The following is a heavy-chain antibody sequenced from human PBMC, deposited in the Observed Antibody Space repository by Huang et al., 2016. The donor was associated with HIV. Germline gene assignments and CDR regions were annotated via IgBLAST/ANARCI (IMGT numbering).Heavy chain of an antibody. J-gene: IGHJ4*02. Sequence: VQLVESGGGVVQPGRSLRLACAASGFSFSTYGVPWVRQAPGKGVEWGAVISYDGRNKYYAHSVKGRFTISRDTSENKVYLQMNSLRHEDSAVYYCAKDGADEEWDIDYWGQGTLVTVSS. CDR2: ISYDGRNK. CDR3: AKDGADEEWDIDY. CDR1: GFSFSTYG. V-gene: IGHV3-30*18. D-gene: IGHD1-26*01.